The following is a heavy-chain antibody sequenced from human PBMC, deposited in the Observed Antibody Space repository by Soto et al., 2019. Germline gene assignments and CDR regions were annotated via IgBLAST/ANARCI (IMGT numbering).Heavy chain of an antibody. CDR2: INEDGSEK. V-gene: IGHV3-7*03. CDR3: ARVERAYCGGDCYFDFFDY. Sequence: PGGSLRLSCVATGFTFSIYWMSWVRQAPGKGLEWVANINEDGSEKYYVDSVKGRFTISRDNAKNSLYLQMNSLRAEDTAVYYCARVERAYCGGDCYFDFFDYCGQGPLVTVYS. J-gene: IGHJ4*02. D-gene: IGHD2-21*02. CDR1: GFTFSIYW.